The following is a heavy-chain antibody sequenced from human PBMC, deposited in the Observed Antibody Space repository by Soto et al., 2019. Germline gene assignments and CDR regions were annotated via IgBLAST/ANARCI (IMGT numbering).Heavy chain of an antibody. CDR2: IYYSENT. V-gene: IGHV4-39*01. CDR1: GGSISSRSYS. J-gene: IGHJ6*02. D-gene: IGHD2-2*01. Sequence: QLQLQESGPGLLKPSETLSLTCSVSGGSISSRSYSWGWIRQPPGKGLEWIGTIYYSENTYYNPSLKGRLTLSVDTSKNQFSLKLSSVTAADTAVYYCAKLAGYCSGNSCHGDYAMDVWGQGTTVTVSS. CDR3: AKLAGYCSGNSCHGDYAMDV.